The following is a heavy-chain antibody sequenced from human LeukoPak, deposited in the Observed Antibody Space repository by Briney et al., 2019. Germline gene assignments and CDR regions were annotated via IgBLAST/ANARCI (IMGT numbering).Heavy chain of an antibody. V-gene: IGHV1-2*02. J-gene: IGHJ4*02. CDR3: ARASDYYGSGIFY. D-gene: IGHD3-10*01. CDR2: INPNSGGT. Sequence: GASVKVSCKASGYTFTGYYMHWVRQAPGQGLEWMGWINPNSGGTNYAQKFQGRVTMTRDTSISTAYMELSRLRSDDTAVYYCARASDYYGSGIFYWGQGTLVTVSS. CDR1: GYTFTGYY.